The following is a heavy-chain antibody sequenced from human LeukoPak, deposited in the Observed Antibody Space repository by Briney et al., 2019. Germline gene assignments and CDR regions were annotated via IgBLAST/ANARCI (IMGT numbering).Heavy chain of an antibody. CDR3: AREVRTGIGATDY. CDR2: MAPRDDGA. J-gene: IGHJ4*02. D-gene: IGHD1-26*01. V-gene: IGHV1-46*01. CDR1: VYSFSNYH. Sequence: ASVKLSCKTSVYSFSNYHVHWVRQAPGQGLEWVGIMAPRDDGATYAQKFQGRVTMTRDTSTSTLYMDLSSLRPEDTAVYYCAREVRTGIGATDYWGQGTLVSVSS.